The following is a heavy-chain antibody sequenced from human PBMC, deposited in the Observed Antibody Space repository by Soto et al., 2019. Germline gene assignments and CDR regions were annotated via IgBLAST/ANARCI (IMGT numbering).Heavy chain of an antibody. CDR1: GDVVSANCAA. Sequence: RSDTCTVSGDVVSANCAAWNSITQSPSRVLEWLGRTSYGSKWYNDYAVTVKSRITVTPDTSLNQFSLHVNSVTPEDTAVYYCVRELPYYVNSDNYLDYWGQGALVPVSS. J-gene: IGHJ4*02. CDR2: TSYGSKWYN. V-gene: IGHV6-1*01. D-gene: IGHD3-16*01. CDR3: VRELPYYVNSDNYLDY.